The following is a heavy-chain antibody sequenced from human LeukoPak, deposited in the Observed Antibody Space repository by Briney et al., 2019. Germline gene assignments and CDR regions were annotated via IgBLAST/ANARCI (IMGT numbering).Heavy chain of an antibody. J-gene: IGHJ4*02. CDR3: AKDRSSTTSCSIY. V-gene: IGHV3-23*01. Sequence: GGSLRLSCAASGYNFSNYAMTLVRQAPGKGLEWVSAVTGSSSNTYYADSVKGRFTISRDNSKNMLYLEMNSLRVEDTAIYYSAKDRSSTTSCSIYWGRGTLVTVSS. CDR1: GYNFSNYA. D-gene: IGHD2-2*01. CDR2: VTGSSSNT.